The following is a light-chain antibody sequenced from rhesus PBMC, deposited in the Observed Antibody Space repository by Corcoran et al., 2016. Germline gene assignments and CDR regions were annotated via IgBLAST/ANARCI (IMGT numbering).Light chain of an antibody. V-gene: IGKV1-28*01. CDR3: LQHNSYPYS. J-gene: IGKJ2*01. CDR1: QGISSY. Sequence: DIQMTQSPSSLSASVGDTVTITCRASQGISSYLNWFQQKPGKAPKLLIYAASNLESGVPSRFSGSGSGTEFTLTINSLQPADFAAYYCLQHNSYPYSFGQGTKVEIK. CDR2: AAS.